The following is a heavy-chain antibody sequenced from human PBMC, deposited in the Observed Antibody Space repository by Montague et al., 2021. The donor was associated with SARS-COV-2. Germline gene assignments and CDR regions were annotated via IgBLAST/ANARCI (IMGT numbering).Heavy chain of an antibody. J-gene: IGHJ4*02. CDR1: GGSNSGSNYY. V-gene: IGHV4-39*01. D-gene: IGHD1-7*01. CDR2: IYYSGST. CDR3: ARLLLELPGDY. Sequence: SETLSLTCTVSGGSNSGSNYYWAWIRQPPGKGLEWIGSIYYSGSTYDNPSLKSRVSISVDTSKNQFSLKLNSVTAADTAVYYCARLLLELPGDYWGQGTLVTVSS.